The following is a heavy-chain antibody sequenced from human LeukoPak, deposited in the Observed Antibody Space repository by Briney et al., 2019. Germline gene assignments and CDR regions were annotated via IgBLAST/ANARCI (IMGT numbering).Heavy chain of an antibody. D-gene: IGHD3-10*01. Sequence: ASVKVSCKASGGTFSSYAISWVRQAPGQGLEWMGGIIPIFGTANYAQKFQGRVTITADESTSTAYMELSSLRSEDTAVYYCARKKNGFRFGELPNYYYGMGVWGKGTTVTVSS. J-gene: IGHJ6*04. V-gene: IGHV1-69*13. CDR1: GGTFSSYA. CDR2: IIPIFGTA. CDR3: ARKKNGFRFGELPNYYYGMGV.